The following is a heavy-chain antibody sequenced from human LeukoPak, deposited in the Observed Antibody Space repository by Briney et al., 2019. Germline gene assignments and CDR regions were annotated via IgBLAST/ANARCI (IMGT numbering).Heavy chain of an antibody. CDR1: GFIFTTCW. J-gene: IGHJ4*02. V-gene: IGHV3-7*01. CDR2: IKGDGSET. Sequence: GSLRLSCAASGFIFTTCWMDWVGQAPGKGGEGVGDIKGDGSETYYVDAAEGRVTVLRDKDKNSLYLQMDSLRVEDTAIYYCAKSLDYWGQGTLVTVSS. CDR3: AKSLDY.